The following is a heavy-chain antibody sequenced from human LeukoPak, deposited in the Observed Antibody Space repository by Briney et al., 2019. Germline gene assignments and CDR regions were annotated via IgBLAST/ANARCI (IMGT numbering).Heavy chain of an antibody. D-gene: IGHD5-12*01. CDR3: ARNRGYGGYDSDY. CDR1: GFSFSDYY. Sequence: PGGSLRLSCAASGFSFSDYYMSWIRQAPGKELEWVSYISSSGTTIYYADSVKGRFTISRDNAKNSLYLQMNSLRAEDTAVYYCARNRGYGGYDSDYWGQGTLVTVSS. J-gene: IGHJ4*02. V-gene: IGHV3-11*01. CDR2: ISSSGTTI.